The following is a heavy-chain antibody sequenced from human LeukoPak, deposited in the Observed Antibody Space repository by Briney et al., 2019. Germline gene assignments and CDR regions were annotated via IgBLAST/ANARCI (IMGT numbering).Heavy chain of an antibody. CDR3: TKGLYGSGSSPDF. D-gene: IGHD3-10*01. CDR1: GFTFSSYW. Sequence: GGSLRLSCAASGFTFSSYWMHWVRQAPGKGLVWVSGISGSDSSTYYADSVKGRLTISRDNGKNTLYLQMNSLRAEDTAVYYCTKGLYGSGSSPDFWGQGTLVIVSA. CDR2: ISGSDSST. V-gene: IGHV3-23*01. J-gene: IGHJ4*02.